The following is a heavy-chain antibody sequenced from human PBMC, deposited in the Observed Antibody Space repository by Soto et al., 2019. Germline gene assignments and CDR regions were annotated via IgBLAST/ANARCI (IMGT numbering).Heavy chain of an antibody. CDR2: ITGTGGNT. J-gene: IGHJ6*02. CDR1: GFPLSTYG. Sequence: EVQLLESGGGLVQPGGSLRLSCAASGFPLSTYGMTWVRQAPGKGLEWVSAITGTGGNTYYVDSVKGRFTSSRDNSKNMLYLQMNSLRVDDTAVYYCARILGYWYGLDVWGQGTTVTVSS. CDR3: ARILGYWYGLDV. V-gene: IGHV3-23*01.